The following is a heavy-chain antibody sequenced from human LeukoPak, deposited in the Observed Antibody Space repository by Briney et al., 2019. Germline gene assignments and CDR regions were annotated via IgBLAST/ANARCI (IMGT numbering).Heavy chain of an antibody. CDR1: GYTFTSYY. Sequence: GASVKVSCKASGYTFTSYYMHWVRQAPGQGLGWMGIINPSGGSTSYAQKFQGRVTMTRDTSTNTVYMELSSLRSEDTAVYYCAREPLIAAAGTDYWGQGTLVTVSS. J-gene: IGHJ4*02. D-gene: IGHD6-13*01. CDR3: AREPLIAAAGTDY. V-gene: IGHV1-46*01. CDR2: INPSGGST.